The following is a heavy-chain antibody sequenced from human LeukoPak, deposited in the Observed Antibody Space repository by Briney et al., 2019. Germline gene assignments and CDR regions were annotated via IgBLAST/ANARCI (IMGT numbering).Heavy chain of an antibody. V-gene: IGHV3-15*01. D-gene: IGHD1-26*01. Sequence: GGSLRLSCAASGITFSNAGMSWVRQAPGRGLEWVGRIRSKTEGGTTAYAPSVKGRFTIARDGSTHTLYLQTNSLKTAHTAVYYCTTDGSYHNAALWGQGTLVTASS. CDR2: IRSKTEGGTT. CDR1: GITFSNAG. J-gene: IGHJ4*02. CDR3: TTDGSYHNAAL.